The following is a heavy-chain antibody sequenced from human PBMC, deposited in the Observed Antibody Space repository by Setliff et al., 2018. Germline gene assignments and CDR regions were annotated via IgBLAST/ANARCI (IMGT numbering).Heavy chain of an antibody. J-gene: IGHJ4*02. D-gene: IGHD2-8*01. CDR2: IKEDGSEK. V-gene: IGHV3-7*03. CDR3: AREGSGVWRY. CDR1: GFMFSIDW. Sequence: GGSLRLSCAASGFMFSIDWMSWVRQAPGKGLEWVATIKEDGSEKYYVDSVKGRFTISRDNAKSSLYLQMNSLRSEDTAVYYCAREGSGVWRYWGQGTQVTVSS.